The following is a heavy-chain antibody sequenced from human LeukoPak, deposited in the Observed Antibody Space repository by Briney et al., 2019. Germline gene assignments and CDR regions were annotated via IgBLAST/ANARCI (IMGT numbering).Heavy chain of an antibody. J-gene: IGHJ4*02. Sequence: GGSLRLSCAASGFTFSGSATHGVRQASGKGLEWVGRIRSKANSYATTYAASVKGRFTISRDDSKNTASLQMNSLKTEDTAVYYCSTRYCSGGSCYFYWGQGTPVTVSS. CDR1: GFTFSGSA. V-gene: IGHV3-73*01. CDR2: IRSKANSYAT. CDR3: STRYCSGGSCYFY. D-gene: IGHD2-15*01.